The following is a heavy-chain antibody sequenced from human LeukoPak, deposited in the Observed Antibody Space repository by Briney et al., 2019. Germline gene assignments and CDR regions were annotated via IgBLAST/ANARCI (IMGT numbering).Heavy chain of an antibody. CDR2: IRGSSSTI. CDR3: ARDPSGRYCGGDCYAFDI. D-gene: IGHD2-21*01. V-gene: IGHV3-48*01. Sequence: GGSLPLSCPASGFTFTNPNRNWLRQAPAKGLEWVSYIRGSSSTIYYADSVKGRFTISRDNSKNTLYLQMNSLKAEDTAVYYCARDPSGRYCGGDCYAFDIWGQGTMVTVSS. CDR1: GFTFTNPN. J-gene: IGHJ3*02.